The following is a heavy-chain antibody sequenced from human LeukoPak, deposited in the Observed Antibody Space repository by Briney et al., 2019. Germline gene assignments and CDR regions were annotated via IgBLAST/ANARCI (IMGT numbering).Heavy chain of an antibody. Sequence: PGGSLRLSCATSGFSFSTYGMNWVRQAPGKGLEWVSYISSGSSTIYYGDSVKGRFTISRDNSKNTLYLQMNSLRAEDTAVYYCAKDWAARRVEDYFDYWGQGTLVTVSS. CDR1: GFSFSTYG. CDR3: AKDWAARRVEDYFDY. CDR2: ISSGSSTI. J-gene: IGHJ4*02. D-gene: IGHD6-6*01. V-gene: IGHV3-48*01.